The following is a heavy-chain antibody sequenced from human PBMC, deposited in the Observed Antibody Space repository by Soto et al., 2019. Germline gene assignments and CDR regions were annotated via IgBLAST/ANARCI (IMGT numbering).Heavy chain of an antibody. V-gene: IGHV1-18*01. CDR1: GYTFSSYG. D-gene: IGHD6-13*01. J-gene: IGHJ4*02. CDR3: VRSIAAAVDLDY. Sequence: QVQLVQSGAEVKKPGASVKVSCKASGYTFSSYGISWVRQAPGQGLEWLGWISAYNGNTNSAQKLQGRVTMTTDTSTSTAYMEVRSLRSDDPAVYSCVRSIAAAVDLDYWGQGTLVTVSS. CDR2: ISAYNGNT.